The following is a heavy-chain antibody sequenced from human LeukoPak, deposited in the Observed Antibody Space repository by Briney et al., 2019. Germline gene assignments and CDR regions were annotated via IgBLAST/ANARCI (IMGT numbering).Heavy chain of an antibody. CDR2: ISDDGSRQ. Sequence: PGGSLRLSCAASGFTFSNYAMSWVRQAPGKGLEWVAFISDDGSRQHYADSVKGRFTISRDNSKNTLNLQMNSLRAEDTAVYYCVKDRTGTYTLDYWGQGTLVTVSS. CDR3: VKDRTGTYTLDY. CDR1: GFTFSNYA. V-gene: IGHV3-30-3*01. J-gene: IGHJ4*02. D-gene: IGHD3-10*01.